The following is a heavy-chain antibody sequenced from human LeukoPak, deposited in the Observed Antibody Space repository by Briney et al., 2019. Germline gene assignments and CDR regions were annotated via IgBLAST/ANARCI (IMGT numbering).Heavy chain of an antibody. V-gene: IGHV1-3*03. CDR3: ARGGKQWRGGNYFDS. Sequence: GASVKVSCKASGYTFTDYALHWVRQAPGQSLEWMGWITTGRGDTQYSQAFRRRITITRDKSASTVSMDLSALRSEDTAVYYWARGGKQWRGGNYFDSWGQGTLVAVSS. CDR2: ITTGRGDT. J-gene: IGHJ4*02. CDR1: GYTFTDYA. D-gene: IGHD6-19*01.